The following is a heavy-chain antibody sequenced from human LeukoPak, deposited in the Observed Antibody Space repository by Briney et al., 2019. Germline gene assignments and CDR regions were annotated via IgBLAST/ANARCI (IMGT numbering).Heavy chain of an antibody. Sequence: ASVKVSCKASGGTFSSYAISWVRQAPGQGPEWMGRIIPILGIANYAQKFQGRVTITADKSTSTAYMELSSLRSEDTAVYYCARDYGYNTLYWGQGTLVTVSS. D-gene: IGHD5-24*01. V-gene: IGHV1-69*04. J-gene: IGHJ4*02. CDR2: IIPILGIA. CDR3: ARDYGYNTLY. CDR1: GGTFSSYA.